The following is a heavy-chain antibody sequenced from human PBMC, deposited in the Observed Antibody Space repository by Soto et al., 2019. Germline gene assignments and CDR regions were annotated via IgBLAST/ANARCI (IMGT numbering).Heavy chain of an antibody. J-gene: IGHJ6*02. CDR1: GFTFSSYS. D-gene: IGHD1-26*01. V-gene: IGHV3-21*01. Sequence: GGSLRLSCAASGFTFSSYSMNWVRQAPGKGLEWVSSISSSSSYIYYADSVKGRFTISRDNAKNSLYLQMSSLRAEDTAVYYCAKVGKIPWDYYGLDFWGPGTMVTVSS. CDR2: ISSSSSYI. CDR3: AKVGKIPWDYYGLDF.